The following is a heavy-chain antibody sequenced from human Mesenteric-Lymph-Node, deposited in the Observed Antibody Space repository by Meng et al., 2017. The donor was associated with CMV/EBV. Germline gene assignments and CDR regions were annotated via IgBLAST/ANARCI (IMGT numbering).Heavy chain of an antibody. V-gene: IGHV1-2*02. CDR1: GYTFTGYY. D-gene: IGHD6-13*01. J-gene: IGHJ6*02. CDR3: ASSAAAGNYYYYYGMDV. CDR2: INPNSGGT. Sequence: ASVKVSCKASGYTFTGYYMHWVRQAPGQGLEWMGWINPNSGGTNYAQKFQGRVTMTRDTSISTAYMELSSLRSEDTAVYYCASSAAAGNYYYYYGMDVWGQGTTVTVSS.